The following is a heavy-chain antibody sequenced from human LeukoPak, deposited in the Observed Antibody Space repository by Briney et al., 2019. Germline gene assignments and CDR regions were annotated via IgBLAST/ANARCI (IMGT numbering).Heavy chain of an antibody. D-gene: IGHD3-3*02. CDR1: GFTFSNAW. CDR2: IKADGSEK. Sequence: GGSLKLSCTASGFTFSNAWMNWVRQAPGQGLEWMANIKADGSEKDYVESVKGRVTVSRNNVKNSLFLQLNSLRVEDTAVYYCAKSGSSVFWSWGQGTLVTVSS. V-gene: IGHV3-7*03. CDR3: AKSGSSVFWS. J-gene: IGHJ4*02.